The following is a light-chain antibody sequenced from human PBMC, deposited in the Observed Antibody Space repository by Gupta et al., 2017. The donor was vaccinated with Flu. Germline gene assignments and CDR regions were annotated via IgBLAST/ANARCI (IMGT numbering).Light chain of an antibody. V-gene: IGLV1-44*01. Sequence: QSVLTQPPSRSGTPGKRVTLSCSGRSSNIGRHTVNWYQQLPGTAPKLLSDNNYQRPSGVPDRCAGSKSGTSALLDIRGLQSEDEADYSGAVWDDSLHGVVFGGGTNLTVL. CDR2: NNY. CDR3: AVWDDSLHGVV. J-gene: IGLJ2*01. CDR1: SSNIGRHT.